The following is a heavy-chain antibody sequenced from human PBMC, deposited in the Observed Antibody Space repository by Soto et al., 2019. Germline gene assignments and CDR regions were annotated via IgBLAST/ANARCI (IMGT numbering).Heavy chain of an antibody. Sequence: SGPTLVNPTQTLTLTCTFSGFSLSTSGVGVGWIRQPPGKALEWLALIYWDDDKRYSPSLKSRLTITKDTSKNQVVLTMTNMDPVDTATYYCAHTITSLYYYDSSGYYLDYWGQGTRVTVSS. D-gene: IGHD3-22*01. J-gene: IGHJ4*02. CDR1: GFSLSTSGVG. CDR2: IYWDDDK. CDR3: AHTITSLYYYDSSGYYLDY. V-gene: IGHV2-5*02.